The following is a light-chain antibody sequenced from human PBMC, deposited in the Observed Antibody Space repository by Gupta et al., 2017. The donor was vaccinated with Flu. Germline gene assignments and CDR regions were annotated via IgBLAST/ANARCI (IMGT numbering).Light chain of an antibody. Sequence: EIVMTQSPATLSGYPGETVSLSCRASQSVRFNLAWYQQRPGQAPRLLMSGVSTRSTGIPPRFNGAGSGTEFTLTSSSLESEDFGIYYCQQYDTWPRFSFGHGTKLG. J-gene: IGKJ2*03. CDR3: QQYDTWPRFS. CDR2: GVS. CDR1: QSVRFN. V-gene: IGKV3-15*01.